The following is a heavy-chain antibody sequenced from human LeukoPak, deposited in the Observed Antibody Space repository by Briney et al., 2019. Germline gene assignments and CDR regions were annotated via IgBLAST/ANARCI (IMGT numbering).Heavy chain of an antibody. D-gene: IGHD1-20*01. CDR3: ARDNSRNSNDY. V-gene: IGHV1-46*01. Sequence: ASVKVPCKASGYTFTSYYMHWVRQAPGQGLEWMGIINPSGGGTNYAQNFQGRVTMTRDTSTSTVYMGLSSLRSEDTAMYYCARDNSRNSNDYWGQGTLVTVSS. CDR2: INPSGGGT. CDR1: GYTFTSYY. J-gene: IGHJ4*02.